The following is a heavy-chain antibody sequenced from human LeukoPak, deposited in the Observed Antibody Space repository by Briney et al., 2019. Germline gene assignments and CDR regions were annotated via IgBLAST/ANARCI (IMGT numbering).Heavy chain of an antibody. Sequence: PGGSLRLSCAASGFTFSSYWMSWVRQAPGKGLEWVANIKQDGSEKYYVGSVKGRFTISRDNAKNSLYLQMNSLRVEDTAVYYCVSRILTSFDNWGQGTLVTVSS. CDR1: GFTFSSYW. D-gene: IGHD2/OR15-2a*01. CDR3: VSRILTSFDN. J-gene: IGHJ4*02. V-gene: IGHV3-7*01. CDR2: IKQDGSEK.